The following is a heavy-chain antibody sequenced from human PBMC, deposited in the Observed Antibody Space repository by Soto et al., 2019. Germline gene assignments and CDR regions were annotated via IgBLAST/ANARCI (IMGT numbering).Heavy chain of an antibody. V-gene: IGHV1-69*02. Sequence: QVQLVQSGAEVKRPGSSVKVSCKASGDTFAFHSINWVRQAPGLGLEWMGRINPILSMSNYAQRFQGRVTMTADKSTRTAYMVLSSLRSADTAIYYCATSYGSGYRAFDYWGQGALVTVSS. CDR3: ATSYGSGYRAFDY. CDR2: INPILSMS. J-gene: IGHJ4*02. D-gene: IGHD3-10*01. CDR1: GDTFAFHS.